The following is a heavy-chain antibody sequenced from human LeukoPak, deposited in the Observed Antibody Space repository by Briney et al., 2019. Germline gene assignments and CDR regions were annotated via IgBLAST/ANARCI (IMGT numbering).Heavy chain of an antibody. D-gene: IGHD3-10*01. V-gene: IGHV1-18*01. J-gene: IGHJ5*02. CDR1: GYTFTSYG. CDR3: ARVVVRDEPYNWFDP. CDR2: ISAYNGNT. Sequence: GASVKVSCKASGYTFTSYGISWVRQAPGQGLEWMGWISAYNGNTNYAQKLQGRVTVTTDTSTSTAYMELRSLRSDDTAVYYCARVVVRDEPYNWFDPWGQGTLVTVSS.